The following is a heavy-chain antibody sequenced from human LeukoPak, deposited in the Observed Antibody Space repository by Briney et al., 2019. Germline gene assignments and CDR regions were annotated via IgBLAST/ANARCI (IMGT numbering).Heavy chain of an antibody. Sequence: GGSLRLSCAASGFTFSSYAMSWVRQAPGKGLEWISYISSNGTAVYYADSVKGRFTISRDNAKNSLFLEMNSLRAEDTAVYYCAGKTHIVGATMDYYYYYMDVWGKGTTVTVSS. CDR2: ISSNGTAV. J-gene: IGHJ6*03. CDR1: GFTFSSYA. D-gene: IGHD1-26*01. CDR3: AGKTHIVGATMDYYYYYMDV. V-gene: IGHV3-48*04.